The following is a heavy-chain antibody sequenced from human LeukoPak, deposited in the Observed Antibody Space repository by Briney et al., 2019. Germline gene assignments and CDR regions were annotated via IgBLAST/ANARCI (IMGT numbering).Heavy chain of an antibody. CDR3: ARDRSGDVNYYDSSGLFDY. J-gene: IGHJ4*02. D-gene: IGHD3-22*01. CDR1: GGSISSGDYY. V-gene: IGHV4-30-4*01. Sequence: RSQTLSLTCTVSGGSISSGDYYWSWIRQPPGKGLEWIGYIYYSESTYYNPSLKSRVTISVDTSKTHFSLKLSSVTAADTAVYYCARDRSGDVNYYDSSGLFDYWGQGTLVTVSS. CDR2: IYYSEST.